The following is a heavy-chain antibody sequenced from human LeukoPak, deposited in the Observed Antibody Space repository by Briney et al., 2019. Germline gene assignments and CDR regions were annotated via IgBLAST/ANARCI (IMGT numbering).Heavy chain of an antibody. CDR2: ISGSGGNT. CDR3: AKAPTGSRERLDY. D-gene: IGHD3-9*01. V-gene: IGHV3-23*01. CDR1: GFTFSIYA. J-gene: IGHJ4*02. Sequence: TGGSLRLSCAASGFTFSIYAMNWVRQAPGKGLEWVSGISGSGGNTYYADSVKGRFTISRDNSKNTLYLQMNSLRAEDTAVYYCAKAPTGSRERLDYWGQGTLVTVSS.